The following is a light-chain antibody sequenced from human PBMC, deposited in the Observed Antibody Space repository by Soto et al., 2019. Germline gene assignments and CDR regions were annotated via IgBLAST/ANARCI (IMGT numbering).Light chain of an antibody. J-gene: IGLJ2*01. CDR3: QSYDTSLGGSI. Sequence: QSVLTQPPSVSGAPGQRVTISCTGSKSNLGAGYDVHWYQHLPGTAPKLLIYINTNRPSGVPDRFSGSKSGTSASLAITGLQAEDEADYYCQSYDTSLGGSIFGGGTKLTVL. CDR2: INT. V-gene: IGLV1-40*01. CDR1: KSNLGAGYD.